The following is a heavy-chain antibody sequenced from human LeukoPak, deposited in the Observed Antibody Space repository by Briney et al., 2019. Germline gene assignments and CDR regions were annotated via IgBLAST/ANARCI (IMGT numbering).Heavy chain of an antibody. D-gene: IGHD1-26*01. CDR1: GFTFSSYA. J-gene: IGHJ4*02. CDR3: ARLSGSYLDY. Sequence: GGSLRLSCAASGFTFSSYAMSWVRQAPGKGLEWVALIWYDGSKKYYADSVKGRFTISRDNSKNTLYLQMNSLRVEDTAVYYCARLSGSYLDYWGQGTLVTVSS. V-gene: IGHV3-33*08. CDR2: IWYDGSKK.